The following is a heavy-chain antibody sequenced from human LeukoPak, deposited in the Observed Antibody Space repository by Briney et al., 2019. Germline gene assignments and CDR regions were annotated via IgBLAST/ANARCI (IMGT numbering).Heavy chain of an antibody. CDR1: GGSISSYY. V-gene: IGHV4-34*01. CDR3: ASRDSSGYYD. CDR2: INHSGST. J-gene: IGHJ4*02. Sequence: SETLSLTCTVSGGSISSYYWSWIRQPPGKGLEWIGEINHSGSTNYNPSLKSRVTISVDTSKNQFSLKLSSVTAADTAVYYCASRDSSGYYDWGQGTLVTVSS. D-gene: IGHD3-22*01.